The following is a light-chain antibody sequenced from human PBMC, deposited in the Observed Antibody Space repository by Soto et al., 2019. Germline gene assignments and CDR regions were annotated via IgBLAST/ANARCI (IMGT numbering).Light chain of an antibody. CDR2: ENN. CDR3: QSHENHNVI. Sequence: NFMLTQPHSVSESPGKTVTISCTRSSGSIASNYVQWYQQRPGSAPTCVIYENNRRPSGVPDRFSGSKDRSSNSASLTISGLKTEDEADYYCQSHENHNVIFGGGTKLTVL. V-gene: IGLV6-57*04. CDR1: SGSIASNY. J-gene: IGLJ2*01.